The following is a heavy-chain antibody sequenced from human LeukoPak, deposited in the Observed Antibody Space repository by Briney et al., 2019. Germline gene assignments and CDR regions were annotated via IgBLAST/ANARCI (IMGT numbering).Heavy chain of an antibody. Sequence: ASVKVSCKASGYTFTSYYMHWVRQAPGQGLEWMGIINPSGGSTSYARKFQGRVTMTRDTSTSTVYMELSSLRSEDTAVYYCARDSYDSSGYYLPRHYWGQGTLVTVSS. CDR2: INPSGGST. CDR1: GYTFTSYY. J-gene: IGHJ4*02. V-gene: IGHV1-46*01. D-gene: IGHD3-22*01. CDR3: ARDSYDSSGYYLPRHY.